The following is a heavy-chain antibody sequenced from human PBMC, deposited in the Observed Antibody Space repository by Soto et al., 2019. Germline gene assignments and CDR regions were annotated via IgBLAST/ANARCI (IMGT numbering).Heavy chain of an antibody. V-gene: IGHV1-3*04. Sequence: QVQLVQSGAEVKQPGASVKVSCKASGYTFTSYAMHWVRQVPGQRLEWMGWINTANSDTKYSQKFQGRVTITRDTSASTAYMELSSLRSEDTAVYYGGSRPGIAVAGLDYWGQGTLVTVSS. J-gene: IGHJ4*02. CDR1: GYTFTSYA. CDR3: GSRPGIAVAGLDY. D-gene: IGHD6-19*01. CDR2: INTANSDT.